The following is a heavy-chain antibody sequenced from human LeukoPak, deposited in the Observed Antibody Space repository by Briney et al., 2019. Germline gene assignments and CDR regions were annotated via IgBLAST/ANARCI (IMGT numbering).Heavy chain of an antibody. D-gene: IGHD5-24*01. CDR3: ARAGGHGLIDY. CDR2: IYHSGTTYSGST. J-gene: IGHJ4*02. V-gene: IGHV4-39*07. CDR1: GGSISSISYY. Sequence: SETLSLTCTVSGGSISSISYYWGWIRQPPGKGLEWIGSIYHSGTTYSGSTYYNPSLKSRVTISLDTSKNQFSLKVGSMTAADTAVYYCARAGGHGLIDYWGQGTMVTVSS.